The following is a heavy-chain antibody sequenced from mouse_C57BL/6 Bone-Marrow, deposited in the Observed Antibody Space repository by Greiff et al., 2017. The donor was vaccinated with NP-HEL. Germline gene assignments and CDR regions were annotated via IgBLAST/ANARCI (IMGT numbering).Heavy chain of an antibody. CDR3: TRGITTVVPFDY. Sequence: VQLKQSGAELVRPGASVKLSCTASGFNIKDYYMHWVKQRPEQGLEWIGRLDPEDGDTEYAPKFQGQATRTADTASNTAYRPLSSLTAEDTAVYYCTRGITTVVPFDYWGQGTTLTVSS. V-gene: IGHV14-1*01. J-gene: IGHJ2*01. CDR2: LDPEDGDT. D-gene: IGHD1-1*01. CDR1: GFNIKDYY.